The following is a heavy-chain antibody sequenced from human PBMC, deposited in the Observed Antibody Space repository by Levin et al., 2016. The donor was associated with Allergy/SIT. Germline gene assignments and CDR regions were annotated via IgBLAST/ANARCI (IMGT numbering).Heavy chain of an antibody. J-gene: IGHJ2*01. D-gene: IGHD3-16*02. CDR3: ARLPPLYYDYVWGSYRSAPGYFDL. CDR2: IYPGDSDT. CDR1: GYSFTSYW. Sequence: GESLKISCKGSGYSFTSYWIGWVRQMPGKGLEWMGIIYPGDSDTRYSPSFQGQVTISADKSISTAYLQWSSLKASDTAMYYCARLPPLYYDYVWGSYRSAPGYFDLWGRGTLVTVSS. V-gene: IGHV5-51*01.